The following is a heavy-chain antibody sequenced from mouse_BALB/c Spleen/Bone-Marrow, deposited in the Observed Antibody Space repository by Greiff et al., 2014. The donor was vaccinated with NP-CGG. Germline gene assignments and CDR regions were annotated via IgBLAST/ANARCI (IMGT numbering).Heavy chain of an antibody. V-gene: IGHV5-6-4*01. CDR2: ISSGGHDT. D-gene: IGHD2-4*01. J-gene: IGHJ2*01. CDR1: GFSFSSYS. CDR3: SKDGGYDYSYYFDY. Sequence: DVMLVESGGGLVKPGGSLKLSCAASGFSFSSYSMSWVRQTPEKRLEWVATISSGGHDTYYPDSVKGRFTISRDNAKNTLYLQMSSLKSEDTAMCYCSKDGGYDYSYYFDYWGQGTTLTVSS.